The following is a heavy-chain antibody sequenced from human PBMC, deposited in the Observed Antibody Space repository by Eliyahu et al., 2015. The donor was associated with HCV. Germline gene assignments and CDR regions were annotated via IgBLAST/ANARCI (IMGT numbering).Heavy chain of an antibody. J-gene: IGHJ4*02. CDR1: GFXFSSYA. V-gene: IGHV3-23*01. CDR3: AKIEDYGDYEAVSRGGFDY. CDR2: ISGSGGST. D-gene: IGHD4-17*01. Sequence: EVQLLESGGGLVQPGGSLRLSCAASGFXFSSYAXXWVRQAPGKGLEGVSAISGSGGSTYYADSVKGRFTISRDNSKNTLYLQMNSLRAEDTAVYYCAKIEDYGDYEAVSRGGFDYWGQGTLVTVSS.